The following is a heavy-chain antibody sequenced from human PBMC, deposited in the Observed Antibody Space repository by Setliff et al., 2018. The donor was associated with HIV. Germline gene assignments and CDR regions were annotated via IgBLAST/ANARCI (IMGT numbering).Heavy chain of an antibody. V-gene: IGHV3-23*01. CDR3: AKGPYYYDSSGYSGI. Sequence: GGSLRLSCAASGFTFSTYGMSWVRQAPGKGLEWVSSISGSGGSTDYADSVKGRFAISRDNSKDTLKLQMNSLRVEDTAVYYCAKGPYYYDSSGYSGIWGQGTMVTVSS. CDR2: ISGSGGST. CDR1: GFTFSTYG. D-gene: IGHD3-22*01. J-gene: IGHJ3*02.